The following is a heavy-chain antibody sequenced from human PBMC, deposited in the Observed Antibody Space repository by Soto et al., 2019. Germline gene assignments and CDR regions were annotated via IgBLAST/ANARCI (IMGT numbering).Heavy chain of an antibody. CDR3: ARGRYQLSYYGMDV. Sequence: ASVKVSCKASGYTFTGYYMHWVRQAPGQGLEWMGWINPNSGGTNYAQKFQGWVTMTRDTSIGTAYMELSRLRSDDTAVYYCARGRYQLSYYGMDVWGQGTTVTVSS. CDR1: GYTFTGYY. CDR2: INPNSGGT. V-gene: IGHV1-2*04. D-gene: IGHD2-2*01. J-gene: IGHJ6*02.